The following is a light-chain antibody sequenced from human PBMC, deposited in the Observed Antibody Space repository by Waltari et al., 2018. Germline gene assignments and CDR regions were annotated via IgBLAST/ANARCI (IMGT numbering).Light chain of an antibody. CDR1: QSISTF. V-gene: IGKV1-39*01. CDR3: HQSFTTPET. J-gene: IGKJ5*01. Sequence: DIQMTQSPSSLSAYVGDTITITCRSSQSISTFLNWFQQKPGNSPKLLIFAASNLHSGVPSRFSGSGSETDFTLSISSLQPEDFATYFCHQSFTTPETFGQGTRLEFK. CDR2: AAS.